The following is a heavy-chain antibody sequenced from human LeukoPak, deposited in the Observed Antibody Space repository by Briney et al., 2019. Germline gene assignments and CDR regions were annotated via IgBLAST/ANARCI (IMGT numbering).Heavy chain of an antibody. D-gene: IGHD3-3*01. CDR3: ARDRDFWSGYDDYYYGMDV. Sequence: PWASVKVSCKASGYTFTSYGISWVRQAPGQGLEWMGWISAYNGNTNYAQKLQGRVTMTTDTSTSTAYMELRSLRSDDTAVYYCARDRDFWSGYDDYYYGMDVWGQGTTVTVSS. J-gene: IGHJ6*02. CDR1: GYTFTSYG. CDR2: ISAYNGNT. V-gene: IGHV1-18*01.